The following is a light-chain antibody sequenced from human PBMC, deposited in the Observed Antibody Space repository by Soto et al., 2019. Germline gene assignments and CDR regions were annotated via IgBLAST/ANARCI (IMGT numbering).Light chain of an antibody. J-gene: IGKJ2*01. CDR3: QQYGSSPPYT. V-gene: IGKV3-20*01. CDR1: QSVSSSY. Sequence: EIVLTQSPGTLSLSPGERATLSCRASQSVSSSYLAWYQQKPGQAPRLLIYGASRRATGIPDRFSGSGSGTDFTLTISRLEPEEFAVYYCQQYGSSPPYTFGQGTKLEIK. CDR2: GAS.